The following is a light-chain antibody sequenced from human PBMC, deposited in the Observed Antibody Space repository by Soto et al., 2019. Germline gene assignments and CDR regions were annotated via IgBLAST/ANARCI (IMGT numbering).Light chain of an antibody. CDR3: QQLNSYTLT. CDR1: KSIRTY. J-gene: IGKJ4*01. Sequence: DIQMTQSPSSLSASVGDIVTISCRASKSIRTYLHWYQQKPGKAPKLLTYAASTLQSGVPSRLSGSGYGTDLTITISSMKNEDFETYYCQQLNSYTLTFGGGTKVDIK. CDR2: AAS. V-gene: IGKV1-9*01.